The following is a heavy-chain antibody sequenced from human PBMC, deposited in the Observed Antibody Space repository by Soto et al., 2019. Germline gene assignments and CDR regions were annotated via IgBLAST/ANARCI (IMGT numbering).Heavy chain of an antibody. J-gene: IGHJ6*02. CDR2: INWRGNNI. D-gene: IGHD1-1*01. Sequence: EVQLVESGGGLVQPGRSLRLSCAASGFSFGDFAFHWVRQAPGKGLEWVSGINWRGNNIDYADSVKGRFTISRDNAKNSLYLQMNSLRPEDTALXXXXKNSDNFSPDGMDVWGQGTSVTVSS. CDR3: XKNSDNFSPDGMDV. CDR1: GFSFGDFA. V-gene: IGHV3-9*01.